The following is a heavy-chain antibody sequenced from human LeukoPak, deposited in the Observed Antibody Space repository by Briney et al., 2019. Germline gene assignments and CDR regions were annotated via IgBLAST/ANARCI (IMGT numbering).Heavy chain of an antibody. J-gene: IGHJ4*02. Sequence: SETLSLTCTVSGASVGSAGYYWRWIRQPPGGGLEWIGYIYYIRNTNYNPSLKSRVTMSLDPSKNQFSLKLNSVTAADTAVYYCARTQSQSGSYRYYFGYWGQGTLVTVSS. D-gene: IGHD1-26*01. V-gene: IGHV4-61*08. CDR3: ARTQSQSGSYRYYFGY. CDR1: GASVGSAGYY. CDR2: IYYIRNT.